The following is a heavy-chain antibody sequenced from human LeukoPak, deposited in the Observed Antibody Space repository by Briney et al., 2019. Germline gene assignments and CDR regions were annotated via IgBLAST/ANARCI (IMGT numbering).Heavy chain of an antibody. D-gene: IGHD3-22*01. J-gene: IGHJ3*02. CDR3: TRRYNYDSSGYYYVRDAFDI. Sequence: GGSLRLSCTASGFTFGDYVMSWVRQAPREGLEWVGFIRSKAYGGTTKNAASVKGRFTISRDGSRSIAYLQMNSLKTEDTAVYYCTRRYNYDSSGYYYVRDAFDIWGQGTMVTVSS. CDR2: IRSKAYGGTT. CDR1: GFTFGDYV. V-gene: IGHV3-49*04.